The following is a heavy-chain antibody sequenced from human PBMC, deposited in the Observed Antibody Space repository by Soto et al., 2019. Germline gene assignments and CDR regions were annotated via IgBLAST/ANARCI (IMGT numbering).Heavy chain of an antibody. CDR2: ISGSGHST. D-gene: IGHD3-22*01. V-gene: IGHV3-23*01. Sequence: PGGSLRLSCAVSGFTFSDYDMRWVRQAPGKGLEWVSGISGSGHSTYYANSVKGRFTISRDNSKNTLYLQMNSLRAEDTAMYYCVKDRGRITEVVSPANHFDFWGQGALVTVSS. CDR3: VKDRGRITEVVSPANHFDF. CDR1: GFTFSDYD. J-gene: IGHJ4*02.